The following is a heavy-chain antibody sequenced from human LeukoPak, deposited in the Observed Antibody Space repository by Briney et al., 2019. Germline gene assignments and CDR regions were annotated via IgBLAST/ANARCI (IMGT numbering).Heavy chain of an antibody. J-gene: IGHJ5*02. CDR2: ISYSGST. CDR1: GGSISSRGYY. Sequence: PSETLSLTCTVSGGSISSRGYYWGWIRQPPGKGMEWIGSISYSGSTNYNPSLTSRVTISLDTSNNQFSLRLISVTPADTAVYHCARGGLTGSRSGWGHWFDPWGQGTLVTVSS. D-gene: IGHD3-3*01. V-gene: IGHV4-39*07. CDR3: ARGGLTGSRSGWGHWFDP.